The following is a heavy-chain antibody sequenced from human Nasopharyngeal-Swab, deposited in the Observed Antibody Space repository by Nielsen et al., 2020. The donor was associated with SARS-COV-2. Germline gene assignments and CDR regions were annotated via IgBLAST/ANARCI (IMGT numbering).Heavy chain of an antibody. V-gene: IGHV3-21*01. Sequence: GESLKISCAASGFTFSSYSMNWVRQAPGKGLEWVSSISSSSSYIYYADSVKGRFTISRDNAKNSLYLQMNSLRAEDTAVYYCARDGDYSRWELTDYWGQGTLVTVSS. J-gene: IGHJ4*02. CDR3: ARDGDYSRWELTDY. CDR1: GFTFSSYS. CDR2: ISSSSSYI. D-gene: IGHD1-26*01.